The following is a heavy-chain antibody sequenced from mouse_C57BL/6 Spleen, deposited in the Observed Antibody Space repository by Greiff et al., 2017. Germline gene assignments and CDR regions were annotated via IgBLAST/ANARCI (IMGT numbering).Heavy chain of an antibody. CDR1: GFTFSDYG. CDR2: ISSGSSTI. D-gene: IGHD2-5*01. Sequence: DVMLVESGGGLVKPGGSLKLSCAASGFTFSDYGMHWVRQAPEKGLEWVAYISSGSSTIYYADTVKGRFTISRDNAKNTLFLQMTSLRSEDTAMYYCARWGYYSNYDFDYWGQGTTLTVSS. V-gene: IGHV5-17*01. J-gene: IGHJ2*01. CDR3: ARWGYYSNYDFDY.